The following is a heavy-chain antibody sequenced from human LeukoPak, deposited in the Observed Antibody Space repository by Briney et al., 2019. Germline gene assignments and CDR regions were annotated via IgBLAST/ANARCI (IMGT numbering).Heavy chain of an antibody. D-gene: IGHD3-3*01. V-gene: IGHV4-34*01. CDR3: ARDGGVGGGIFGVLGHDAFDI. CDR2: INHSGST. J-gene: IGHJ3*02. Sequence: PSETLSLTCAVYGGSFSGYYWSWIRQPPGKGLEWIGEINHSGSTNYNPSLKSRVTMSVDTSKNQFSLKLSSVTAADTAVYYCARDGGVGGGIFGVLGHDAFDIWGQGTRVTVSS. CDR1: GGSFSGYY.